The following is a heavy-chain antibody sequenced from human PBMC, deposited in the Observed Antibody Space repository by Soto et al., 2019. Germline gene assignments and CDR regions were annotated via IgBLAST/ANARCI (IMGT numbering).Heavy chain of an antibody. CDR3: ARGSNQDY. D-gene: IGHD2-8*01. CDR1: GFTFSPYW. V-gene: IGHV3-7*03. CDR2: INNDGSEK. J-gene: IGHJ4*02. Sequence: EVQLVESGGDLVQPGGSLRLSCVASGFTFSPYWMSWVRQAPGRGLQWVATINNDGSEKYYADSVKGRFTISRDNARESLYLQLTSLRAEDTAISYCARGSNQDYWGQGTLVAVSS.